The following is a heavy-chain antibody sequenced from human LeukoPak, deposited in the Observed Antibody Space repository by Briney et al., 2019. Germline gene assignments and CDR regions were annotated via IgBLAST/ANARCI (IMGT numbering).Heavy chain of an antibody. CDR3: ARHRGYSGYEPFDY. CDR2: IYYSGST. V-gene: IGHV4-59*08. J-gene: IGHJ4*02. Sequence: PSETLSLTCTVSGGSISSYYWGWIRQPPGKGLEWVGYIYYSGSTTYNPSLKSRVTISVDTSKNQFSLKLSSVTAADTAVYYCARHRGYSGYEPFDYWGQGTLVTVSS. CDR1: GGSISSYY. D-gene: IGHD5-12*01.